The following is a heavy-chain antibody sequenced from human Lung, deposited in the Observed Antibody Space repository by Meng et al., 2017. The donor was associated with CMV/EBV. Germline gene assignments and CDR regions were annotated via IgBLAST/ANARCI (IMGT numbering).Heavy chain of an antibody. Sequence: SVKVSCKASGDTFRSHAISWVRQAPGQGLEWMGGIIPILGIATYAQKFQGRVTIAADKSTTTAYMELSRLRSEDTAVYFCARALYYYDSSGYYPYFDYWGQGTLVXVSS. V-gene: IGHV1-69*10. J-gene: IGHJ4*02. CDR3: ARALYYYDSSGYYPYFDY. CDR2: IIPILGIA. CDR1: GDTFRSHA. D-gene: IGHD3-22*01.